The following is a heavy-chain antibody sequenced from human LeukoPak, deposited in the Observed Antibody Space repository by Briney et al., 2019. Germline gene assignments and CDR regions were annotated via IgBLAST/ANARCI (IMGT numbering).Heavy chain of an antibody. D-gene: IGHD5-18*01. CDR1: GGTFSSYA. J-gene: IGHJ4*02. V-gene: IGHV1-69*05. Sequence: ASVKVSCKASGGTFSSYAISWVRQAPGQGLEWMGRIIPIFGTANYAQKFQGRVTITTDESTSTAYMELSSLRSEDTAVYYCARGRGYSYGVFDYWGQGTLVTVSS. CDR3: ARGRGYSYGVFDY. CDR2: IIPIFGTA.